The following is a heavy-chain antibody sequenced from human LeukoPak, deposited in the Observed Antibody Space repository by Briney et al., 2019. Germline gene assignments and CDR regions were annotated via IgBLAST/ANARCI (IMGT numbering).Heavy chain of an antibody. CDR3: ASEKYYDFWSGRGDAFDI. CDR1: GGSISSYY. J-gene: IGHJ3*02. V-gene: IGHV4-34*01. D-gene: IGHD3-3*01. Sequence: PSETLSLTCTVSGGSISSYYWSWIRQPPGKGLEWIGEINHSGSTNYNPSLKSRVTISVDTSKNQFSLKLSSVTAADTAVYYCASEKYYDFWSGRGDAFDIWGQGTMVTVSS. CDR2: INHSGST.